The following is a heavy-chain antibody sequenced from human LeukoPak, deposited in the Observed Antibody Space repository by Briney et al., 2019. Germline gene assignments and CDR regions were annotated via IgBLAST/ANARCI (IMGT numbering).Heavy chain of an antibody. D-gene: IGHD6-25*01. J-gene: IGHJ4*02. CDR3: ARTATLFGYFDY. Sequence: ASVKVSCKASGYTFTGYYIHWVPQAPGQGLEWLGWINPNSGGTNSAQKFQGRVTMTRDTSISTAYMELSRLRSDDTAVYYCARTATLFGYFDYWGQGTLVTVSS. CDR1: GYTFTGYY. V-gene: IGHV1-2*02. CDR2: INPNSGGT.